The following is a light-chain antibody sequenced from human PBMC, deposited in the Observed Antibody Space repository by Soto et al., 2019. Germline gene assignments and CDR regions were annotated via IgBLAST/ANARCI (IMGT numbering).Light chain of an antibody. CDR2: NNN. Sequence: QSALTQPPSASGTPGQRVTISCSGSSSNIGSNTVNWYQQLPGTAPKLLIYNNNQRPSGVPDRFSGSKSGTSASLAISGLQSEDEADYHCAAWDDSLNGRVFGTGTKVTVL. CDR1: SSNIGSNT. CDR3: AAWDDSLNGRV. V-gene: IGLV1-44*01. J-gene: IGLJ1*01.